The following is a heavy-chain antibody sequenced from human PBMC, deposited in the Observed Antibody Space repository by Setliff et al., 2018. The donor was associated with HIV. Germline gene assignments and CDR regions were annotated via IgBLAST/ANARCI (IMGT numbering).Heavy chain of an antibody. CDR2: ITPNGGSA. D-gene: IGHD6-19*01. V-gene: IGHV1-46*01. J-gene: IGHJ5*02. Sequence: ASVKVSCKTSGYTFTNYYVHWVQQAPGQGLEWMGVITPNGGSANYAQKFQGRVTMTSDTSTSTVYMELRNLRSDDTAVYFCTRSSSDWIQVRFDPWGQGTLVTVSS. CDR3: TRSSSDWIQVRFDP. CDR1: GYTFTNYY.